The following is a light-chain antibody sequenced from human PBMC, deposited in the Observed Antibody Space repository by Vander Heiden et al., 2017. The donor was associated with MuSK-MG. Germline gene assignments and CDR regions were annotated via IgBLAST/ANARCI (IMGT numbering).Light chain of an antibody. V-gene: IGKV4-1*01. CDR1: QSVLYSSNNKNY. CDR3: QQDYCNPHST. CDR2: WAS. Sequence: DIVMTQSPDSLAVSLGERATINCKSSQSVLYSSNNKNYLAWYQQKPGQPPKLLIYWASTRESGVPDRFSGSGYGTDFTLTISSRQAEDVAVYYCQQDYCNPHSTFGQGTKVEIK. J-gene: IGKJ1*01.